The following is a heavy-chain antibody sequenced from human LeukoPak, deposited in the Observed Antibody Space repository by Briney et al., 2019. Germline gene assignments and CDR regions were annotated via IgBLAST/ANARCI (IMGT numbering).Heavy chain of an antibody. CDR1: GYSFTSYG. V-gene: IGHV1-18*01. D-gene: IGHD3-22*01. Sequence: ASVKVSCKASGYSFTSYGVCWVRQAPGQGLEWMGWISAYNGNTNYAQKFQGRVTITTDESTSTAYMELSSLRSEDTAVYYCARARSPSSGYLLRDHNWFDPWGQGTLVTVSS. J-gene: IGHJ5*02. CDR3: ARARSPSSGYLLRDHNWFDP. CDR2: ISAYNGNT.